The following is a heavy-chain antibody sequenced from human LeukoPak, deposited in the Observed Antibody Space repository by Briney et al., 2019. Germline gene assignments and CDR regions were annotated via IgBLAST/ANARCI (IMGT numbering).Heavy chain of an antibody. CDR1: GGTFSSYD. CDR2: ITPIFGTA. D-gene: IGHD2-2*01. CDR3: ARKLGYCSSTSCYGVNWFDP. J-gene: IGHJ5*02. Sequence: ASVKVSCKASGGTFSSYDISWVRQAPGQGLEWMGEITPIFGTANYAQKFQGRVTITADESTSTAYMALSSLRSEDTAVYYCARKLGYCSSTSCYGVNWFDPWGQGTLVTVSS. V-gene: IGHV1-69*13.